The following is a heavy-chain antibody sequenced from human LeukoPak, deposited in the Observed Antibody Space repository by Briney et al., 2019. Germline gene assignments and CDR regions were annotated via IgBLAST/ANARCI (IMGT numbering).Heavy chain of an antibody. D-gene: IGHD3-9*01. V-gene: IGHV3-11*06. Sequence: GGSLRLSCATSGLTVRTSSMSWVRQAPGKGLEWVSYISSSSSYTNYADSVKGRFTISRDNAKNSLYLQMNSLRAEDTAVYYCARVLRYFDWFSFDYWGQGTLVTVSS. CDR2: ISSSSSYT. CDR1: GLTVRTSS. CDR3: ARVLRYFDWFSFDY. J-gene: IGHJ4*02.